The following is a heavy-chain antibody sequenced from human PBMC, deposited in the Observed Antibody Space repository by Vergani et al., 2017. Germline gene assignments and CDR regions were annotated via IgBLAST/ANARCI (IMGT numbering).Heavy chain of an antibody. D-gene: IGHD6-6*01. CDR2: ISYDGSNK. J-gene: IGHJ6*03. CDR1: GFTFSSYA. CDR3: AGDLVGSSSNYYYYYMDV. V-gene: IGHV3-30*01. Sequence: QVQLVESGGGVVQPGRSLRLSCAASGFTFSSYALPWVRQAPGKGLEWVAVISYDGSNKDYADSVKGRFTISRDNSKNTLYLQMNSLRAEDTAVYYCAGDLVGSSSNYYYYYMDVWGKGTTVTVSS.